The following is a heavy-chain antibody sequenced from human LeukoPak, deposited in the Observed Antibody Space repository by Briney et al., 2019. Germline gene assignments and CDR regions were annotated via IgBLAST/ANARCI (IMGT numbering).Heavy chain of an antibody. J-gene: IGHJ6*03. CDR1: GLTLSIYS. CDR2: NSSRSSFI. V-gene: IGHV3-21*01. Sequence: PGGSLRLSCAASGLTLSIYSLSWVRQAPGKALEWVSSNSSRSSFIYYADSVKGRFTISRDNAKNSLYLQMNSLRAEDTAVYSCARVAAGAETHKLHYHYMDVWGKGTTVTVSS. D-gene: IGHD6-13*01. CDR3: ARVAAGAETHKLHYHYMDV.